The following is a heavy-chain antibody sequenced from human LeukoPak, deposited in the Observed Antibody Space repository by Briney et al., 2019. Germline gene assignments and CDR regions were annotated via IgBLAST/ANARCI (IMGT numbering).Heavy chain of an antibody. V-gene: IGHV3-7*01. Sequence: GGSLRLSCAASGFTFTSYAMSWVRQAPGKGLEWVANIKQDGSEKYYVDSVKGRFTISRDNAKNSLYLQMNSLRAEDTAVYYCARLNYYNYYYYMDVWGKGTTVTVSS. CDR3: ARLNYYNYYYYMDV. J-gene: IGHJ6*03. D-gene: IGHD1-7*01. CDR1: GFTFTSYA. CDR2: IKQDGSEK.